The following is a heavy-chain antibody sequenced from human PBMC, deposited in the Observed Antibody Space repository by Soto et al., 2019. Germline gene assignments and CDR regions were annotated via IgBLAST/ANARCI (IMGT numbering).Heavy chain of an antibody. Sequence: PSETLSLTCTVSGGSITSYYWSWIRQPAGKGLEWIGRIYTSGSTNYNPSLKSRVTMSVDTSKNQFSLKLSSVTAADTAVYYCARDGDYDSSGYYYRTEDYFDYWGQGTLVTVSS. V-gene: IGHV4-4*07. J-gene: IGHJ4*02. CDR1: GGSITSYY. CDR3: ARDGDYDSSGYYYRTEDYFDY. D-gene: IGHD3-22*01. CDR2: IYTSGST.